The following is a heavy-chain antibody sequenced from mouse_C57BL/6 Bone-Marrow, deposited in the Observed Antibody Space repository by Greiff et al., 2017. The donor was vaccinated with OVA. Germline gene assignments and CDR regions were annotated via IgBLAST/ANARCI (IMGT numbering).Heavy chain of an antibody. CDR3: ASSYDYAMDY. V-gene: IGHV14-2*01. D-gene: IGHD2-3*01. CDR1: GFNINDYY. CDR2: IDPEDGET. Sequence: VQLQQSGAELVKPGASVKLSCTASGFNINDYYMQWVNQSPEQGLEWIGRIDPEDGETKYAPKFQGKATITADTSSNTACLQLSSLTSEDTAVYCCASSYDYAMDYWGQGTSVTVSS. J-gene: IGHJ4*01.